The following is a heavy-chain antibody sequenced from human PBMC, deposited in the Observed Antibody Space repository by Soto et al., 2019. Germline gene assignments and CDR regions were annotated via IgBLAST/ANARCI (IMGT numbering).Heavy chain of an antibody. CDR3: ARDGNYHEF. V-gene: IGHV3-21*01. J-gene: IGHJ4*02. D-gene: IGHD1-1*01. CDR1: GFTLSTHA. Sequence: VQLVESGGGRVEPGGSLRLSCAASGFTLSTHAMVWVRQAPGKGLEWVSSISSSGSYVYYGDSVEGRFTISRDDARNSVYLQMNSLRVEDTAVYYCARDGNYHEFWGQGTLVTVSS. CDR2: ISSSGSYV.